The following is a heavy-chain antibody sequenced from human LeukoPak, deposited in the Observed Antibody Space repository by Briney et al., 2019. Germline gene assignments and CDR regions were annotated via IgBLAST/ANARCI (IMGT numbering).Heavy chain of an antibody. V-gene: IGHV3-48*03. Sequence: PGGSLRLSCAASGFTFSSYEMNWVRQAPGKGLEWVSYISSSGGTKYYADSVKGRFTISRDNAKTSLYLQMNSLRAEDTAVYYCARSRYDSSGYGLFDYWGQGTLVTVSS. CDR1: GFTFSSYE. D-gene: IGHD3-22*01. CDR3: ARSRYDSSGYGLFDY. J-gene: IGHJ4*02. CDR2: ISSSGGTK.